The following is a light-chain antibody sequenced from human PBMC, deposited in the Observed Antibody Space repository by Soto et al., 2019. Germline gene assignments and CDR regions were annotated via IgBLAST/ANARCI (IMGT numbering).Light chain of an antibody. Sequence: QSALTQPPSASGSPGQSVTISCTGSSSDVGGNNYVSWYQQHPGKAPKLMIYEVSKRPSGVPDRLSGSKSGTTASLTVSGLQAEDEADYYCSSYGGSNAVVFGGGTKLTVL. CDR1: SSDVGGNNY. CDR2: EVS. V-gene: IGLV2-8*01. CDR3: SSYGGSNAVV. J-gene: IGLJ2*01.